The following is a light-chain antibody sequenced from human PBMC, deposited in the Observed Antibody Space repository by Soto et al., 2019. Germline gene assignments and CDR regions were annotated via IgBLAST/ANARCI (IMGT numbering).Light chain of an antibody. Sequence: QTVVTQEPSFSVSPGGTVTLTCGLSSGSVSTGHFPSWYQQTPGQAPRTLIYGTNSRSSGVPDRFSGSILGTKAALTITGAQADDEADYYGVLYMVGGTNVFGAATNPTVL. CDR3: VLYMVGGTNV. CDR1: SGSVSTGHF. J-gene: IGLJ3*02. V-gene: IGLV8-61*01. CDR2: GTN.